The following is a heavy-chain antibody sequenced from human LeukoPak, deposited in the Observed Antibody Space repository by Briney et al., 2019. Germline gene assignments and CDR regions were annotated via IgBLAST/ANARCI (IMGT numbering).Heavy chain of an antibody. Sequence: GGSRRLSCAVSGFTVSDIYMSWVRQAPGKGLEWGSVIYASGTTYYADSVKGRFTISRDSSNNTLFLQMNSLRIEDTAVYYCTKDRSYGRSYFAYWGHGTLVTVAS. J-gene: IGHJ4*01. V-gene: IGHV3-66*03. CDR3: TKDRSYGRSYFAY. CDR2: IYASGTT. CDR1: GFTVSDIY. D-gene: IGHD5-18*01.